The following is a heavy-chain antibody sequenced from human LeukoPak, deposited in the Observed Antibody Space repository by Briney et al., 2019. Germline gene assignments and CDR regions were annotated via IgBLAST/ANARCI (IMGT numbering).Heavy chain of an antibody. Sequence: SETLSLTCTISRGSITNYYWSWIRQPPGKGLAWIGYVFYSGSTNYNPSLKSRVTISLDTSRNQFSLKLSSVTAADTAVYYCARDRSPEHYYDSSHWDYYYGMDVWGQGTTVTVSS. J-gene: IGHJ6*02. CDR2: VFYSGST. CDR1: RGSITNYY. V-gene: IGHV4-59*01. D-gene: IGHD3-22*01. CDR3: ARDRSPEHYYDSSHWDYYYGMDV.